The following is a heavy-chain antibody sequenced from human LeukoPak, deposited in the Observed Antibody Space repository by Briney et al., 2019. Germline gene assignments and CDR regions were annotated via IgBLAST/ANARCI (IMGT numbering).Heavy chain of an antibody. J-gene: IGHJ6*02. CDR3: ARVGLGVEYYYGMDV. D-gene: IGHD2-8*01. CDR2: ISWNSGSI. Sequence: GGSLRLSCAASGFTFDDYAMHWVRQAPGKGLEWVSGISWNSGSIGYADSVKGRFTISRDNAKNSLYLQMNSLRAEDTAVYYCARVGLGVEYYYGMDVWGQGTTVTVSS. CDR1: GFTFDDYA. V-gene: IGHV3-9*01.